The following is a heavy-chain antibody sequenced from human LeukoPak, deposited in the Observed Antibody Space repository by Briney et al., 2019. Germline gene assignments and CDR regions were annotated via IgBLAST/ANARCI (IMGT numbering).Heavy chain of an antibody. Sequence: GASLRLSCAASGFTFSSYGMHWVRQAPGKGLEWVAVISYDGSNKYYADSVKGRFTISRDNSKNTLYLQMNSLRAEDTAVYYCAKDPGSLWGQGTLVTVSS. J-gene: IGHJ4*02. D-gene: IGHD3-10*01. CDR1: GFTFSSYG. CDR2: ISYDGSNK. V-gene: IGHV3-30*18. CDR3: AKDPGSL.